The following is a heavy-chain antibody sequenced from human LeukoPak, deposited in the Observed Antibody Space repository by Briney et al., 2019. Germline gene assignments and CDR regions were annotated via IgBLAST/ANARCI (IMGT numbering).Heavy chain of an antibody. CDR1: GGSISSGGYY. D-gene: IGHD6-19*01. Sequence: SETLSLTCTVSGGSISSGGYYWSWIRQHPGKGLEWIGYIYYSGSTYYNPSLKSRLTISVDTSKNQFSLKLSSVTAADTAVYYCARQGTVATRFDPWGQGTLVTVSS. V-gene: IGHV4-31*03. CDR3: ARQGTVATRFDP. CDR2: IYYSGST. J-gene: IGHJ5*02.